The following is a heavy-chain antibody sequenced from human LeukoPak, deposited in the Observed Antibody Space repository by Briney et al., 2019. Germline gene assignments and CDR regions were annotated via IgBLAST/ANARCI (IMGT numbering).Heavy chain of an antibody. CDR2: LRGDGDA. D-gene: IGHD3-16*01. V-gene: IGHV3-23*01. CDR3: AKASWVSTADAVL. J-gene: IGHJ4*02. Sequence: GGSLRLSCVASGFTFSSYAMSWVRETPARGLEWVSRLRGDGDAFYTDSVKGRFTLSRDESRNTVYLQLNKLRGEDTAIYYCAKASWVSTADAVLWGQGTVVTVSS. CDR1: GFTFSSYA.